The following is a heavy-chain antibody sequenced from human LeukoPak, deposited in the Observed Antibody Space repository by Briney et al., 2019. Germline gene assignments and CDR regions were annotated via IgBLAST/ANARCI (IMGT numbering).Heavy chain of an antibody. J-gene: IGHJ6*02. V-gene: IGHV4-59*01. D-gene: IGHD6-19*01. CDR2: IYYSGST. CDR1: GGSISSYY. Sequence: SETLSLTCTVSGGSISSYYWSWIRQPPGKGLEWIGYIYYSGSTNYNPSLKSRVTISVDTSKNQFSLKLSSVTAADTAVYYCARVPVAGSYYYGMDVWGQGTTVTVSS. CDR3: ARVPVAGSYYYGMDV.